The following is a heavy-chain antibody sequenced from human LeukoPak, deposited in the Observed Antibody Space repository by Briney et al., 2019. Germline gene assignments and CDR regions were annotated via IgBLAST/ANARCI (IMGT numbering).Heavy chain of an antibody. Sequence: GGSLRLSCAASGFPFSDYYMSWIRQAPGKGLEWVSYISSSGSTIYYADSVKGRFTISRDNAKNSLYLQMNSLRAEDTAVYYCARDAKQQLQADAFDIWGQGTMVTVSS. D-gene: IGHD6-13*01. CDR2: ISSSGSTI. V-gene: IGHV3-11*01. CDR3: ARDAKQQLQADAFDI. CDR1: GFPFSDYY. J-gene: IGHJ3*02.